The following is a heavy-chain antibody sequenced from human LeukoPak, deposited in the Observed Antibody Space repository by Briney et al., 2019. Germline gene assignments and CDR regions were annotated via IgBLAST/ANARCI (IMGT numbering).Heavy chain of an antibody. V-gene: IGHV3-23*01. CDR1: GFTFSSYA. CDR3: AKDLRGSGWYFDY. Sequence: GGSLRLSCAASGFTFSSYAMNWVRQTPGKGLEWVSTIRGSGSANYYADSVKGRFTISRDNSKTTLYLQMNTLRTEDTAVYYCAKDLRGSGWYFDYWGQGTLVAVSS. J-gene: IGHJ4*02. D-gene: IGHD6-19*01. CDR2: IRGSGSAN.